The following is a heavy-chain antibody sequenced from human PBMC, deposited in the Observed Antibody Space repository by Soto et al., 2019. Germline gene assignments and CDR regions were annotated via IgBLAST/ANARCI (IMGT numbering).Heavy chain of an antibody. D-gene: IGHD2-15*01. V-gene: IGHV5-10-1*01. Sequence: GESQKSPGKGAEYRFTKYWIIWVSQVPGKGLEWMGRIDTSYSYSHYSPSFQGHVTISVDKSISTGYLQWSSLKASDTAMYYCARYCSSSSCSQLYGMDVWGQGTTVTVSS. J-gene: IGHJ6*02. CDR2: IDTSYSYS. CDR3: ARYCSSSSCSQLYGMDV. CDR1: EYRFTKYW.